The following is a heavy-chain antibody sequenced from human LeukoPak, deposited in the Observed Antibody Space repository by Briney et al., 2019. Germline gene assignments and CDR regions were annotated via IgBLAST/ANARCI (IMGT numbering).Heavy chain of an antibody. V-gene: IGHV5-51*01. CDR3: ARASRDGYNQNFDY. CDR1: GYSFFSNYW. Sequence: GESLTISCKAYGYSFFSNYWIAWVRQMPGKGLEWMGILYPGDSDSRYSPSFQGHVTISADRSISTAYLHWSSLKVSDTAMYYCARASRDGYNQNFDYWGQGTLVTVSS. D-gene: IGHD5-24*01. CDR2: LYPGDSDS. J-gene: IGHJ4*02.